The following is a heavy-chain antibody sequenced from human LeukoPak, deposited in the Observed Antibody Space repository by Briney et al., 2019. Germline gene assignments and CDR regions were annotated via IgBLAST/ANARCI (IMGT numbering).Heavy chain of an antibody. V-gene: IGHV3-74*01. J-gene: IGHJ3*02. CDR1: GFTFSNYW. Sequence: GGSLRLSCAASGFTFSNYWMHWVRQAPGKGLVWVSRINNDGSSTTYADSVKGRFTISRDNAKNTLYLQMYSLRAEDTAVYYCAKGDAYYYDSSGYAFDIWGQGTMVTVSS. D-gene: IGHD3-22*01. CDR3: AKGDAYYYDSSGYAFDI. CDR2: INNDGSST.